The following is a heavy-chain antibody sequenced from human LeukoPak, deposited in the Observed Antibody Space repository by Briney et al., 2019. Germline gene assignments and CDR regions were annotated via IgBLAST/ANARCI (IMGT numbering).Heavy chain of an antibody. CDR3: ARGLDYYDSSGYRLPALGY. J-gene: IGHJ4*01. D-gene: IGHD3-22*01. Sequence: PSETLSLTCAVYGGSFSGYYWSWIRQPPGKGLEWIGEINHSGTTNYNSSLKSRVTISVDRSKNQFSLKLSSVTATDTAVYYCARGLDYYDSSGYRLPALGYWGQEPWSPSPQ. CDR2: INHSGTT. CDR1: GGSFSGYY. V-gene: IGHV4-34*01.